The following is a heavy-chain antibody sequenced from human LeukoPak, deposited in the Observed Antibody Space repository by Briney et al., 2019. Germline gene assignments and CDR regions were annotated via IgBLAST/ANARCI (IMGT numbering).Heavy chain of an antibody. D-gene: IGHD3-10*02. J-gene: IGHJ4*02. Sequence: PSETLSLTCTVSGGSITSVSYSWTWIRQPPGKGLEWLGYIYSSGSAYYNPSLKSRVTISVDTSKNHFSLTLTSVTAADTATYYCARGVSIVRGIHFDYWGQGTLVTVSS. CDR2: IYSSGSA. CDR1: GGSITSVSYS. CDR3: ARGVSIVRGIHFDY. V-gene: IGHV4-30-4*07.